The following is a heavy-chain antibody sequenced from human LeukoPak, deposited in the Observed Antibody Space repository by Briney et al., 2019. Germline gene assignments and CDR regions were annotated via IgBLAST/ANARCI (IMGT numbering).Heavy chain of an antibody. Sequence: ASVKVSCKASGDTFSSYAISWVRQAPGQRLEWMGWINAGNGNTKYSQKFQGRVTITRDTSASTAYMELSSLRSEDTAVYYCASPPEEAVAGPDALHYWGQGTLVTVSS. V-gene: IGHV1-3*01. J-gene: IGHJ4*02. CDR3: ASPPEEAVAGPDALHY. D-gene: IGHD6-19*01. CDR1: GDTFSSYA. CDR2: INAGNGNT.